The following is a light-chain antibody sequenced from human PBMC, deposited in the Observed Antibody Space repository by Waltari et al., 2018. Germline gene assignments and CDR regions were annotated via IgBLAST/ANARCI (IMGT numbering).Light chain of an antibody. J-gene: IGKJ2*01. CDR1: RSISGW. Sequence: DIQMTQSPSTLSAYVGDRVTITCRASRSISGWLAWYQQKPGKAPNLLIYKASSLESGVPSRFNGSGSGTEFTLTISSLQPDDFATYYCHQYNSYSYTFGQGTKLESK. V-gene: IGKV1-5*03. CDR2: KAS. CDR3: HQYNSYSYT.